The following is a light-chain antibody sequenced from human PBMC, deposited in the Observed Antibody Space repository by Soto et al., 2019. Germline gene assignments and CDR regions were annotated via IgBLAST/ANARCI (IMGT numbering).Light chain of an antibody. Sequence: EIVLTQSPATLSLSPGDRATLSCRASQSVSSYLAWYQQKPGQAPRLLIYLASNRAAGVPARFSGSGSGTDFTLTISNVEPEDFAVYFCQHYGNSLWTFGQGTKVDI. CDR2: LAS. J-gene: IGKJ1*01. CDR3: QHYGNSLWT. CDR1: QSVSSY. V-gene: IGKV3-11*01.